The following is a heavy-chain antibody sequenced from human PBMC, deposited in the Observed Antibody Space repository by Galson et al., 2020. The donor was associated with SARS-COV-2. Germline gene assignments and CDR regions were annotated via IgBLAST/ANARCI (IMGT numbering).Heavy chain of an antibody. CDR1: GFTFSSYS. CDR3: ARDQSRQDREDYYYYYMDV. Sequence: GGSLRLSCAASGFTFSSYSMNWVRQAPGKGLEWVSYISSSSSTIYYADSVKGRFTISRDNAKNSLYLQMNSLRAEDTAVYYCARDQSRQDREDYYYYYMDVWGKGTTVTVSS. V-gene: IGHV3-48*01. J-gene: IGHJ6*03. CDR2: ISSSSSTI. D-gene: IGHD2-15*01.